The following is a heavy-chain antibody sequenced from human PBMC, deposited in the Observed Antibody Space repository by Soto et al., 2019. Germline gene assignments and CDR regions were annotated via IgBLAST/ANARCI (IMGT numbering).Heavy chain of an antibody. V-gene: IGHV1-18*01. CDR2: VNAYNGNT. CDR3: AGEAVSGRTGFDY. CDR1: GYTFTSYG. D-gene: IGHD6-19*01. Sequence: QVQLVKSGAQVKKPGASVKVSCKASGYTFTSYGISWVRQAPGQGLEWMGWVNAYNGNTNYAQKFQGRVTMTTDTSTSTAYMELRSLRSDDAAVYYWAGEAVSGRTGFDYWGQGTLVTVSS. J-gene: IGHJ4*02.